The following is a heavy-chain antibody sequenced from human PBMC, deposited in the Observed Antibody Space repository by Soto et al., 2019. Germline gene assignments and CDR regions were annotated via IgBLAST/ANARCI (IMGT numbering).Heavy chain of an antibody. CDR2: INPSGGNT. CDR1: GYTFTSYY. V-gene: IGHV1-46*01. D-gene: IGHD1-26*01. J-gene: IGHJ4*02. CDR3: ARVAPDSIELFDY. Sequence: ASVKVSCKASGYTFTSYYVHWVRQAPGQGLEWMGIINPSGGNTSYAQKLQGRVTMTTDTSTSTAYMELSSLRSEDTAVYYCARVAPDSIELFDYWGQGTLATVSS.